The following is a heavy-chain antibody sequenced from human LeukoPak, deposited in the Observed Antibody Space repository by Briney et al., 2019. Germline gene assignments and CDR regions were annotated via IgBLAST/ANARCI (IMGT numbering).Heavy chain of an antibody. D-gene: IGHD2-21*02. CDR2: ISWDGGST. J-gene: IGHJ4*02. Sequence: GGSLRLSCAASGFTFHDYAMHWVRHAPGTGLEWVSLISWDGGSTYYADSVKGRFTISRDNSRNSVFLQMNSLRPEDTALYHCAKEVDCPSDCLFFHSWGQGTLVTVSS. CDR1: GFTFHDYA. V-gene: IGHV3-43D*03. CDR3: AKEVDCPSDCLFFHS.